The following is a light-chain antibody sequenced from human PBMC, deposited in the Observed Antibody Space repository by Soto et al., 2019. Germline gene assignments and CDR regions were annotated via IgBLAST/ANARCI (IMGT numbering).Light chain of an antibody. Sequence: DIVMTQSPDSLAVSLGERATINCKSSQSVLYSSNTKNYLAWYQQKPGQPPKLLIYWASTRESGVPDRFSGSGSGTDFTLTISSLQAEDVAVYYCQHYYTTPLTFGGWTKVEIK. CDR2: WAS. CDR3: QHYYTTPLT. CDR1: QSVLYSSNTKNY. J-gene: IGKJ4*01. V-gene: IGKV4-1*01.